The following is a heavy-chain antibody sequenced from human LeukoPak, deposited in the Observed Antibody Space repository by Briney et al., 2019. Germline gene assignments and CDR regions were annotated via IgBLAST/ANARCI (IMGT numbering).Heavy chain of an antibody. D-gene: IGHD1-26*01. CDR3: AKVIGMVGATDY. Sequence: GGSLRLSCAASGFTFSSYAMSWVRQAPGKGLEWVSTISGSGGSTYYADSVKGRFTISRDNSKNTLYLQMNSLRAEDTAVYYCAKVIGMVGATDYWGQGTLVTVSS. CDR2: ISGSGGST. CDR1: GFTFSSYA. J-gene: IGHJ4*02. V-gene: IGHV3-23*01.